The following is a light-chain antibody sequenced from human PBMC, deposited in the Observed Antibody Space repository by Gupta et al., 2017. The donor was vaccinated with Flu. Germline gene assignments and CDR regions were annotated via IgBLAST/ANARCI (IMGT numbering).Light chain of an antibody. CDR2: KDS. J-gene: IGLJ3*02. CDR1: ALPKQY. Sequence: SYELTQPPSVSVSPGQTARITCFGDALPKQYAYWYQQKPGQAPVLVIYKDSERPSGIPERFSGSSSGTTVTLTISGVQAEDEADYYCQSADSSGTYPEVFGGGTKLTVL. V-gene: IGLV3-25*02. CDR3: QSADSSGTYPEV.